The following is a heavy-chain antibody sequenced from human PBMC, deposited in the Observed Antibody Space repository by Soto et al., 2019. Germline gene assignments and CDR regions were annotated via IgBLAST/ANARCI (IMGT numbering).Heavy chain of an antibody. J-gene: IGHJ6*02. CDR1: GGSISSSSYY. D-gene: IGHD6-19*01. Sequence: SETLSLTCTVSGGSISSSSYYWGWIRQPPGKGLEWIGSIYYSGSTYYNPSLKSRVTISVDTSKNQFSLKLSSVTAADTAVYYCARHLPVGSGWHYYYYGMDVWGQGTTVTVSS. CDR2: IYYSGST. V-gene: IGHV4-39*01. CDR3: ARHLPVGSGWHYYYYGMDV.